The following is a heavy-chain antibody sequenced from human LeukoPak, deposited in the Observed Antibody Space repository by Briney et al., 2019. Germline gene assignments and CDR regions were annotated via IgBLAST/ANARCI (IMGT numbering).Heavy chain of an antibody. Sequence: SETLSLTCSVSGDSISSDYLSWIRQPPGKGLEWIGYIYRIGNTDYNPSLKSRVTISLDTSKNQLSLNLTSVTAADTAVYYCAGRGQRYFRDWGQGTLVTVSS. CDR1: GDSISSDY. CDR3: AGRGQRYFRD. CDR2: IYRIGNT. V-gene: IGHV4-4*08. J-gene: IGHJ1*01.